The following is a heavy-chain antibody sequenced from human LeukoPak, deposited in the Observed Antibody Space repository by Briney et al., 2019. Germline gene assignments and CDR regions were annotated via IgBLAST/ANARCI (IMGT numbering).Heavy chain of an antibody. CDR1: GYTFTSYG. Sequence: ASVKVSCKASGYTFTSYGISCVRQAPGQGLEWMGWISAYNGNTNYAQKLQGRVTMTTDTSTSTAYMELRSLGSDDTAVYYCARDRRYSSSWYVRLYYYYYGMDVWGQGTTVTVSS. CDR3: ARDRRYSSSWYVRLYYYYYGMDV. CDR2: ISAYNGNT. J-gene: IGHJ6*02. D-gene: IGHD6-13*01. V-gene: IGHV1-18*01.